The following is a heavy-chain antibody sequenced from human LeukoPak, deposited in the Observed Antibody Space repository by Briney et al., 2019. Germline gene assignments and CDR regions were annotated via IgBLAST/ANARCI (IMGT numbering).Heavy chain of an antibody. CDR2: ICSSGSA. CDR1: GGSLSNRNYH. V-gene: IGHV4-39*07. J-gene: IGHJ4*02. Sequence: SETLSLTCTVSGGSLSNRNYHWGWIRQPPGKGLEWIGSICSSGSAYYNPSLKSRVTTSIDTSKNQFSLKLSSVTAADTAVYYCARTLYPWNFDYWGQGILVTVSS. CDR3: ARTLYPWNFDY. D-gene: IGHD2-2*02.